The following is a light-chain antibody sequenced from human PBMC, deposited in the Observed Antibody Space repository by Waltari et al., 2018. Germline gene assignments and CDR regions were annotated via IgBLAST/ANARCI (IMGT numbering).Light chain of an antibody. Sequence: EIVLTQSPGTLSLSPGERATLPCRASQSVSSSYLAWYQQKPGQAPRLLNYGASSRATGITDRVSGSGSGTDFTLTSSRLEPEYFAVFYCQQYGSSPVTFGQGTKVEVK. J-gene: IGKJ1*01. V-gene: IGKV3-20*01. CDR1: QSVSSSY. CDR3: QQYGSSPVT. CDR2: GAS.